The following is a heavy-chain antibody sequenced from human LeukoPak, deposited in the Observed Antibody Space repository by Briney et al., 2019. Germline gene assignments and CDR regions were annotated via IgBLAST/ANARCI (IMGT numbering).Heavy chain of an antibody. CDR3: VAEEYGTGSYYKSAF. CDR1: SGSIGSDALC. D-gene: IGHD3-10*01. J-gene: IGHJ4*02. V-gene: IGHV4-39*01. Sequence: SETLSLTCTVSSGSIGSDALCWGWIRQSPGKGLEWIGSVHYTRTYSGSTYYHPSISSQITVSTDRSNTWCSLKLTSVTAADTAVYYCVAEEYGTGSYYKSAFWGKGALVTVSS. CDR2: VHYTRTYSGST.